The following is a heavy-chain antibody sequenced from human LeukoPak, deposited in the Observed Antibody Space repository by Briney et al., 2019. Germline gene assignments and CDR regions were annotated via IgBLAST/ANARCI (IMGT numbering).Heavy chain of an antibody. J-gene: IGHJ4*02. CDR3: ASNGIVATFGVRDAKHPSLDY. D-gene: IGHD5-12*01. CDR2: VYDSGST. CDR1: GASISSSSDY. V-gene: IGHV4-39*01. Sequence: QSSETLSLTCTVSGASISSSSDYWGWIRQPPGKGLEWIGRVYDSGSTYYHPSLKSRFTISVDTSMNQFSLKLSSVPAADTAVYYCASNGIVATFGVRDAKHPSLDYWGQGTLVTVSS.